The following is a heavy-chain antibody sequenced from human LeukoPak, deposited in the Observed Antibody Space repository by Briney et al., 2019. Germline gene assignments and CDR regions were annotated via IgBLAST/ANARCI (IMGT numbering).Heavy chain of an antibody. CDR3: AKDLAWGIVVVTAIGIDY. J-gene: IGHJ4*02. V-gene: IGHV3-30*02. CDR1: GFTFSSYG. D-gene: IGHD2-21*02. Sequence: GGSLRLSCAASGFTFSSYGMHWVRQAPGKGLEWVAFIRYDGSNKYYADSVKGRFTISKDNSKNTLYLQMNSLRAEDTAVYYCAKDLAWGIVVVTAIGIDYWGQGTLVTVSS. CDR2: IRYDGSNK.